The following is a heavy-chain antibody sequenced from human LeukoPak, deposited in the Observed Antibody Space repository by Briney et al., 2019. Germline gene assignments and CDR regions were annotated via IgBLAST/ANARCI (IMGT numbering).Heavy chain of an antibody. D-gene: IGHD3-3*01. CDR1: GYTFTGYY. J-gene: IGHJ4*02. CDR2: INPNSGGT. V-gene: IGHV1-2*02. CDR3: ARSSYDFWSGYYPY. Sequence: ASVKVSCKASGYTFTGYYMHWVRQAPGQGLEWMGWINPNSGGTNYAQKFQGRVTMTRDTSISTAYMELSSLRSEDTAVYYCARSSYDFWSGYYPYWGQGTLVTVSS.